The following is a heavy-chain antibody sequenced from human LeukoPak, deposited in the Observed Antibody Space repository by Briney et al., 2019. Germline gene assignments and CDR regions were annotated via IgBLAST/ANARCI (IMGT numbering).Heavy chain of an antibody. V-gene: IGHV3-23*01. CDR2: ISPGDYTA. Sequence: GGSLRLSCLASGITFSSSSMSWVRQAPGKGLEWVSAISPGDYTAYYADSVKGRFTVSRDNAKNSLYRQMNSLRVEDTAVYYCAREFRGSNNFDYWGQGTLVTVSS. CDR1: GITFSSSS. CDR3: AREFRGSNNFDY. J-gene: IGHJ4*02. D-gene: IGHD3-10*01.